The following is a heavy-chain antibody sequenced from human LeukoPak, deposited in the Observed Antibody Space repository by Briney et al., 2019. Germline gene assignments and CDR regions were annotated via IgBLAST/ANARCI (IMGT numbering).Heavy chain of an antibody. CDR2: INHSGST. D-gene: IGHD3-3*01. CDR1: GGSFSGYY. Sequence: SETLSLTYAVYGGSFSGYYWSWIRQPPGKGLEWIGEINHSGSTNYNPSLKSRVTISVDTSKNQFSLKLSSVTAADTAVYYCAVGTYYDFWSGYYRFDYWGQGTLVTVSS. J-gene: IGHJ4*02. V-gene: IGHV4-34*01. CDR3: AVGTYYDFWSGYYRFDY.